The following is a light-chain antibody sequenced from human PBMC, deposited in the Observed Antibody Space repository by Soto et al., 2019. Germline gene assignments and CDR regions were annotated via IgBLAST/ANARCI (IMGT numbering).Light chain of an antibody. CDR3: CSYAGSYTFAV. CDR2: DVS. Sequence: QSALTQPRSVSRSPGQSVTISCTGTSSDVGGYNYVSWYQQHPGTAPKLMIYDVSKRPSGVPDRFSGSKSGNTASLTISGLQAEDEADYYCCSYAGSYTFAVFGTGTKVTVL. CDR1: SSDVGGYNY. V-gene: IGLV2-11*01. J-gene: IGLJ1*01.